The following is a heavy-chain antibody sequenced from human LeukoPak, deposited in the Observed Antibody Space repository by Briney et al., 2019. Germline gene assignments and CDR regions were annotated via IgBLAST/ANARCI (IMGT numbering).Heavy chain of an antibody. V-gene: IGHV3-23*01. J-gene: IGHJ3*02. CDR3: AKDSYYYDSNGASDI. CDR2: ISGSSGNT. CDR1: GFTFSSYA. D-gene: IGHD3-22*01. Sequence: PGGSLRLSCAASGFTFSSYAMNWVRQAPGKGLEWVSAISGSSGNTYYADSVKGRFTISRDNSKNTLYPQMNSLRAEDTAVYYCAKDSYYYDSNGASDIWGQGTMVTVSS.